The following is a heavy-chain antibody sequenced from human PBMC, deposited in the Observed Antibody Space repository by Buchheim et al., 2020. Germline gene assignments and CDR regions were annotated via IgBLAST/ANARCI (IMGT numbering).Heavy chain of an antibody. CDR2: INSDGSST. D-gene: IGHD6-19*01. CDR1: GFSLSNDW. Sequence: EVQLVESGGGLAQPGGSLRLSCAASGFSLSNDWMHWVRQAPGKGLVWVSRINSDGSSTRYADYVKGRFTISRDNAKNTLYLQMTSLRAEDTAMYYCVREKGVSGTFWFAPWGQGTL. V-gene: IGHV3-74*01. J-gene: IGHJ5*02. CDR3: VREKGVSGTFWFAP.